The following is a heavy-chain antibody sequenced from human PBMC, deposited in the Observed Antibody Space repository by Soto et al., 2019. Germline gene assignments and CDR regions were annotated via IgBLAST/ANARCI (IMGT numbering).Heavy chain of an antibody. CDR3: AISQDRGGRTTFIY. CDR1: GFTFDDNA. Sequence: GGSLRLSCAVSGFTFDDNAMHWVRQAPEKGLGWVSGINWKSDIGYADSVKGRFTISRDNAENSLYLQMNSLRAEDTALYYCAISQDRGGRTTFIYWGQGTQVTVSS. CDR2: INWKSDI. V-gene: IGHV3-9*01. J-gene: IGHJ4*02. D-gene: IGHD3-16*01.